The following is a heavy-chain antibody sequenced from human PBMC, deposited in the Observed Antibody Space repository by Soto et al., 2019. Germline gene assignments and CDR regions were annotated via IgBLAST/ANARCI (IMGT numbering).Heavy chain of an antibody. V-gene: IGHV3-23*01. D-gene: IGHD4-17*01. CDR2: VIGRGDST. CDR1: GFTFSDFA. CDR3: ATQMTAVTPFDF. Sequence: GGSLRLSCEASGFTFSDFAMTWVRLAPGKGLEWVSGVIGRGDSTYYADSVKGRFTMSRDTSKNTLYLQMNSLRAEDTAVYYCATQMTAVTPFDFWGQGTLVTVSS. J-gene: IGHJ4*02.